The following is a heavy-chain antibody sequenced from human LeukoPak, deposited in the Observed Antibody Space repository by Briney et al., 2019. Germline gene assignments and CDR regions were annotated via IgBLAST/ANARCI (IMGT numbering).Heavy chain of an antibody. CDR1: GYSISSGYY. CDR2: IYHSGST. Sequence: SETLSLTCTVSGYSISSGYYWGWIRQPPGKGLEWIGSIYHSGSTYYNPSLKSRVTISVDTSKNQFSLKLSSVTAADTAVYYCARDSGFGELKGDYWGQGTLVTVSS. D-gene: IGHD3-10*01. V-gene: IGHV4-38-2*02. CDR3: ARDSGFGELKGDY. J-gene: IGHJ4*02.